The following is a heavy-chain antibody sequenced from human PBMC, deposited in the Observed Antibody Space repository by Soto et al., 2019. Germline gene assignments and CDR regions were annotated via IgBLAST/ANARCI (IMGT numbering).Heavy chain of an antibody. D-gene: IGHD6-6*01. V-gene: IGHV3-11*06. CDR2: ISSSSVYT. CDR3: ARDAPDDSSSTAYYYYGMDV. Sequence: QVQLVESGGGLVKPGGSLRLSCAASGFTFSDYYMSWIRQAPGKGLEWVSYISSSSVYTNYADSVRGRFTISRDNAKNSLYLQMNSLRVEDTGVYYCARDAPDDSSSTAYYYYGMDVWGRGTTVTVSS. CDR1: GFTFSDYY. J-gene: IGHJ6*02.